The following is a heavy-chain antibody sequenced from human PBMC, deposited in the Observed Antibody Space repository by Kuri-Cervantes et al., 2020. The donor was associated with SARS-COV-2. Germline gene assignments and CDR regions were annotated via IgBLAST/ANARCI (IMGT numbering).Heavy chain of an antibody. D-gene: IGHD2-21*01. CDR3: ARVRIYPYFMDV. J-gene: IGHJ6*03. CDR1: GFTVTSSY. CDR2: IFAGGST. V-gene: IGHV3-53*04. Sequence: GESLKISCGATGFTVTSSYMSWVRQAPGKGLEWVSTIFAGGSTYYGDPVTGRFTISRHNSNNTLFLQMSSLRPEDTGVFYCARVRIYPYFMDVWGKGTTVTVSS.